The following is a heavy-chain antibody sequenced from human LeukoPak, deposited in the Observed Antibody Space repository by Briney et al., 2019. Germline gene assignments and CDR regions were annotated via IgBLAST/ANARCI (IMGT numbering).Heavy chain of an antibody. CDR1: GYTFTSYY. D-gene: IGHD3-9*01. Sequence: ASVKVSCTASGYTFTSYYMHWVRQAPGQGLEWMGIINPSGGSTSYAQKFQGRVTMTRDTSTSTVYMELSSLRSEDTAVYYCARGFWYYDILTGYYGRPGGPMDVWGQGTTVTVSS. V-gene: IGHV1-46*01. CDR2: INPSGGST. CDR3: ARGFWYYDILTGYYGRPGGPMDV. J-gene: IGHJ6*02.